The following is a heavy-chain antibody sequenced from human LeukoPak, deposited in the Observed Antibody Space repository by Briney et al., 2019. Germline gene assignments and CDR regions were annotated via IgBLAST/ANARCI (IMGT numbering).Heavy chain of an antibody. CDR3: ARELRSSSSFGY. V-gene: IGHV3-11*01. CDR2: ISGSGGTT. CDR1: GFTFSDFY. D-gene: IGHD6-6*01. J-gene: IGHJ4*02. Sequence: GGSLRLSCGGSGFTFSDFYISWIRQAPGKGLEWVSYISGSGGTTHYADSVKGRFTISRDNAKNSMYLQMNSLRTEDTAVYYCARELRSSSSFGYWGQGTLVTVSS.